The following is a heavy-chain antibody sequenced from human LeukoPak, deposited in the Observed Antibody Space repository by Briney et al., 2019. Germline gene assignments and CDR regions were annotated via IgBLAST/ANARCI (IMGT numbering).Heavy chain of an antibody. CDR3: ARDKASVWRPFDY. D-gene: IGHD3-16*01. CDR2: ISSSSSYI. V-gene: IGHV3-21*01. J-gene: IGHJ4*02. Sequence: GGSLRLSCAASGFTFSSYSMNWVRQAPGKGLEWVSSISSSSSYIYYADSVKGRFTISRDNAKNSLYLQMNSLRAGDTAVYYCARDKASVWRPFDYWGQGTLVTVSS. CDR1: GFTFSSYS.